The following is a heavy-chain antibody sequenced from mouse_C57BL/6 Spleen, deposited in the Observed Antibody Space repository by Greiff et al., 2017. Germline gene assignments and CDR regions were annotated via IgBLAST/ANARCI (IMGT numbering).Heavy chain of an antibody. J-gene: IGHJ3*01. CDR1: GFTFSSYA. D-gene: IGHD1-1*01. CDR3: ARDKEEVVAPGFAY. Sequence: EVKLVESGGGLVKPGGSLKLSCAASGFTFSSYAMSWVRQTPDKRLEWVATISDGGSYTYYPDNVKGRFTISRDNAKNNLYLQMSHLKSEDTAMYYCARDKEEVVAPGFAYWGQGTLVTVSA. CDR2: ISDGGSYT. V-gene: IGHV5-4*01.